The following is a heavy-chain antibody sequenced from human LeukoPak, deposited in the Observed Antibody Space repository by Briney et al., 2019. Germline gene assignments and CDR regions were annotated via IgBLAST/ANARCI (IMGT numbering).Heavy chain of an antibody. D-gene: IGHD2-15*01. Sequence: PSQTLSLTCTVSGGSISSGSYYWSWIRQPAGKGLEWIGRIYTSGSTNYNPSLKSRVTMSVDTSKNQFSLKLSSVTAADTAVYYCARDSVVVAANYYYYMDVWGKGTTVTISS. CDR1: GGSISSGSYY. V-gene: IGHV4-61*02. CDR2: IYTSGST. CDR3: ARDSVVVAANYYYYMDV. J-gene: IGHJ6*03.